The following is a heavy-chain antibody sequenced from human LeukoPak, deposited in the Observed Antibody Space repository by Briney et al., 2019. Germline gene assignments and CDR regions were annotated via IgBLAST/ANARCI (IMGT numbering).Heavy chain of an antibody. J-gene: IGHJ4*02. CDR1: GFTFSDHY. CDR2: IWYDGSNK. V-gene: IGHV3-33*08. Sequence: GGSLRLSCAASGFTFSDHYMDWVRQAPGKGLEWVAVIWYDGSNKYYADSVKGRFTISRDNSKNTLYLQMNSLRAEDTAVYYCARDKGVVVTAIGYFDYWGQGTLVTVSS. CDR3: ARDKGVVVTAIGYFDY. D-gene: IGHD2-21*02.